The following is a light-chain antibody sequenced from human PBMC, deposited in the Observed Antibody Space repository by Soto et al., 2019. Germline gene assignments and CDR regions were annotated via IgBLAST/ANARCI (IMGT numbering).Light chain of an antibody. J-gene: IGLJ1*01. Sequence: QSVLTQAASVSVSAGQSITIFCTGTSSDVGSYNLVSWYQQHPGKAPKLMIYEVTKRPSGVSNRFSGSKSGNTASLTISGLQAEDEADYYCCSYAGSSTFLYVFGTGTKVTVL. CDR2: EVT. CDR3: CSYAGSSTFLYV. V-gene: IGLV2-23*02. CDR1: SSDVGSYNL.